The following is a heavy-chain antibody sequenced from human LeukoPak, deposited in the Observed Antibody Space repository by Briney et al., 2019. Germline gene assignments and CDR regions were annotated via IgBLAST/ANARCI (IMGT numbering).Heavy chain of an antibody. Sequence: SETLSLTCGFYGESFRDYYWGWIRQPPGKGLEWIGEINHTGSTNYNPSLKSRVTISVDTSRNQFSLRLTSVTAADTAVYYCARRPRTPYSSGWYGMAYYYYYGMDVWGQGTTVTVSS. CDR3: ARRPRTPYSSGWYGMAYYYYYGMDV. CDR1: GESFRDYY. D-gene: IGHD6-19*01. J-gene: IGHJ6*02. CDR2: INHTGST. V-gene: IGHV4-34*01.